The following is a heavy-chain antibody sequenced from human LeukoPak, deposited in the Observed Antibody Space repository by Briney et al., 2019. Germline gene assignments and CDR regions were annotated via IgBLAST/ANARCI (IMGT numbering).Heavy chain of an antibody. Sequence: ASVKVSCKASGYTFTGYYMHWVRQAPGQGLEWMGWINPNSGGTNYAQKFQGRVTMTRDTSISTAYMELSRLRSDDTAVYYCARGFGELVSPRESGIVDYWGQGTLVTVSS. CDR3: ARGFGELVSPRESGIVDY. V-gene: IGHV1-2*02. D-gene: IGHD3-10*01. CDR2: INPNSGGT. J-gene: IGHJ4*02. CDR1: GYTFTGYY.